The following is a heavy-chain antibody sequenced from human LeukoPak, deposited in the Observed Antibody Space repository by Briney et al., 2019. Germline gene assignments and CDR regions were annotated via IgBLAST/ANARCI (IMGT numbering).Heavy chain of an antibody. V-gene: IGHV3-21*01. J-gene: IGHJ3*02. CDR2: IITASNYK. Sequence: GGSLRLSCAASGFTFSTYNMNWVRQAPGKGLEWVSSIITASNYKYCVDSVEGRFTISRDNAKNSLYLQMNSLRVDDTAVYYCVRVGVGGAFDIWGHGTMVTVSS. CDR3: VRVGVGGAFDI. CDR1: GFTFSTYN. D-gene: IGHD1-26*01.